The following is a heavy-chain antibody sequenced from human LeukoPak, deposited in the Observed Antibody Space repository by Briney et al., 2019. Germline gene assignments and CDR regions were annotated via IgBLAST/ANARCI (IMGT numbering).Heavy chain of an antibody. CDR3: ARHVSGITLVRGIVRSPYYFDY. D-gene: IGHD3-10*01. J-gene: IGHJ4*02. CDR1: GASIKSYY. CDR2: IYYSGST. Sequence: PSETLSLTCTVSGASIKSYYWSWIRQPPGKGLEWIGHIYYSGSTNYNPSLKSRVTISVDTSKNQFSLKLNSVTAADTAVYYCARHVSGITLVRGIVRSPYYFDYWGQGTLVTVSS. V-gene: IGHV4-59*08.